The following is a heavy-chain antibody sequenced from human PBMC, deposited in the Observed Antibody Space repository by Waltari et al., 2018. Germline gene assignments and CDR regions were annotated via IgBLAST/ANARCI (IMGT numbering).Heavy chain of an antibody. CDR2: ISYDGSNK. V-gene: IGHV3-30-3*01. J-gene: IGHJ3*02. CDR1: GFTFGSYA. D-gene: IGHD6-13*01. CDR3: AREIAAAGDDAFDI. Sequence: QVQLVESGGGVVQPGRSLRLSCAASGFTFGSYAMHWVRQAPGKGLEWVAVISYDGSNKYYADSVKGRFTISRDNSKNTLYLQMNSLRAEDTAVYYCAREIAAAGDDAFDIWGQGTMVTVSS.